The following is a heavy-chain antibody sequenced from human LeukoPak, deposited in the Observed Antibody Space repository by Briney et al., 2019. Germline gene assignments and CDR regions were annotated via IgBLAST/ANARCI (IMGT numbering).Heavy chain of an antibody. D-gene: IGHD3-10*01. CDR3: AREILLWFGELFGAFDI. CDR2: IKQDGSEK. J-gene: IGHJ3*02. V-gene: IGHV3-7*03. CDR1: GFTFSSYW. Sequence: PGGSPRLSCAASGFTFSSYWMSWVRQAPGKGLEWVANIKQDGSEKYYVDSVKGRFTISRDNAKNSLYLQMNSLRAEDTAVYYCAREILLWFGELFGAFDIWGQGTMVTVSS.